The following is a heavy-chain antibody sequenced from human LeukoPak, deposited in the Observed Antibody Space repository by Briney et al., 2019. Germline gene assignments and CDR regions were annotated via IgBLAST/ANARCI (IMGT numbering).Heavy chain of an antibody. V-gene: IGHV4-59*12. D-gene: IGHD6-19*01. CDR1: GGSISSYY. Sequence: PSETLSLTCTVSGGSISSYYWSWIRQAPGKGLEWIGYISNSGSTNYNPSLKSRVTISVDTSKNQVSLQLNPVTPEDTAVYYCARDLGNSGWYTFDYWGQGTLVTVSS. CDR3: ARDLGNSGWYTFDY. J-gene: IGHJ4*02. CDR2: ISNSGST.